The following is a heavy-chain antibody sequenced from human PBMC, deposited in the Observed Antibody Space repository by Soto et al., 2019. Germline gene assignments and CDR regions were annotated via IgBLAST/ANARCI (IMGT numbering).Heavy chain of an antibody. CDR3: ARGVECTNGVCSGGWFDP. CDR1: GFTFSSYA. J-gene: IGHJ5*02. V-gene: IGHV3-30-3*01. CDR2: ISYDGSNK. Sequence: PGGSLRLSCAASGFTFSSYAMHWVRQAPGKGLEWVAVISYDGSNKYYADSVKGRFTISRDNSKNTLYLQMNSLRAEDTAVYYCARGVECTNGVCSGGWFDPWGQGTLVTVSS. D-gene: IGHD2-8*01.